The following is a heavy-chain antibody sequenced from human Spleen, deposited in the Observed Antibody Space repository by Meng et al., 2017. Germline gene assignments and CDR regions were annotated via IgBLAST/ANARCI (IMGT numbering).Heavy chain of an antibody. CDR2: MYYSGST. V-gene: IGHV4-31*03. CDR3: AKVHSNSPYIDY. D-gene: IGHD6-6*01. CDR1: GGSISSGGYY. J-gene: IGHJ4*02. Sequence: GQLQESGPGLVHPSQTQSLTCTVSGGSISSGGYYWSWIRQHPGKGLEWIGHMYYSGSTYYNPSLKGRVTISVDTSQNQFSLKLSSVTAADTAVYYCAKVHSNSPYIDYWGQGTLVTVSS.